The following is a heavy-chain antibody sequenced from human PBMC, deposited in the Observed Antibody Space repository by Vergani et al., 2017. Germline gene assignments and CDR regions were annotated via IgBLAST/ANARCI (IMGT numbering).Heavy chain of an antibody. J-gene: IGHJ4*02. V-gene: IGHV1-46*03. CDR3: ARYAADMEAVPAPFDY. D-gene: IGHD6-13*01. CDR2: INPDGGST. Sequence: QVQLVQSGAEVKRPGASVKISCKASVYSFTSYYLNWVRQAPGQGLEWMGIINPDGGSTNTAPKFQGRITMTRDTSTNTVYMDLSNLRSEDTAIYYCARYAADMEAVPAPFDYWGQGTLVTVSS. CDR1: VYSFTSYY.